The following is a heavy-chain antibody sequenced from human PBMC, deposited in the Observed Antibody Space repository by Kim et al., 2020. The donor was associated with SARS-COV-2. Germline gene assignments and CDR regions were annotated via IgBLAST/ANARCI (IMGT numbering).Heavy chain of an antibody. V-gene: IGHV4-59*01. CDR2: IYYSGST. J-gene: IGHJ5*02. D-gene: IGHD5-12*01. CDR3: ARESGYDYGWFDP. CDR1: GGSISSYY. Sequence: SETLSLTCTVSGGSISSYYWSWIRQPPGKGLEWIGYIYYSGSTNYNPSLKSRVTISVDTSKNQFSLKLSSVTAADTAVYYCARESGYDYGWFDPWSQGTLVTVSS.